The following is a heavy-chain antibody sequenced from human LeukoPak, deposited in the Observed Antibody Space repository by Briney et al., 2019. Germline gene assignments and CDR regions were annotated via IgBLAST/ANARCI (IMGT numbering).Heavy chain of an antibody. CDR1: GYTFTGYY. J-gene: IGHJ3*02. D-gene: IGHD6-13*01. Sequence: ASVKVSCKASGYTFTGYYMRWVRQAPGQGLEWMGWINPNSGGTNYAQKFQGRVTMTRDTSISTAYMELSRLRSDDTAVYYCARDGYSSSWYPRDAFDIWGQGTMVTVSS. V-gene: IGHV1-2*02. CDR3: ARDGYSSSWYPRDAFDI. CDR2: INPNSGGT.